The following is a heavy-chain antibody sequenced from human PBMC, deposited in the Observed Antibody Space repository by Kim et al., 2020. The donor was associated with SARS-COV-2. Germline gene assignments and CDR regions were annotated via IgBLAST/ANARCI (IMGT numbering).Heavy chain of an antibody. CDR3: AKAGYCTGGSCPRYYYFYTDV. D-gene: IGHD2-15*01. J-gene: IGHJ6*03. CDR1: GFTFSSYG. CDR2: ISGSGGNT. Sequence: GGSLRLSCAVSGFTFSSYGMTWVRQAPGKGLDWVSGISGSGGNTYYADSVKGRFTISRDNSKNTLYLQMNSLRAEDTAVYYCAKAGYCTGGSCPRYYYFYTDVWGKGTTVTVSS. V-gene: IGHV3-23*01.